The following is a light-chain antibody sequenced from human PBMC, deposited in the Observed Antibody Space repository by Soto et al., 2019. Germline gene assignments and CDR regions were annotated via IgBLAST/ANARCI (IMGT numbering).Light chain of an antibody. CDR2: ATN. Sequence: AIRMTQSPSSLSASAGDKVPITCRASQGISSYLAWFQQKPGRPPKLLMSATNTLQSDVPSRFRGSGSGTDFTPTNGCLQSEDVATSYCQQYYTYPWTFGQETNVEIK. J-gene: IGKJ1*01. V-gene: IGKV1-8*01. CDR1: QGISSY. CDR3: QQYYTYPWT.